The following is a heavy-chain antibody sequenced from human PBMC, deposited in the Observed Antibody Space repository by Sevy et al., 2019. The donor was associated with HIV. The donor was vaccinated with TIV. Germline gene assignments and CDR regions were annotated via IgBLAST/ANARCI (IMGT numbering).Heavy chain of an antibody. D-gene: IGHD5-12*01. CDR3: ARRQRGYSGYDLGGFDY. J-gene: IGHJ4*02. V-gene: IGHV5-51*01. CDR1: GYSFSTYW. Sequence: GESLKISCQGSGYSFSTYWIGWVRQMPRKGLEWMAIIYPGDSDIRSTPSLEGQVTISADKSINTAYLQWSNLKASDTAIYYCARRQRGYSGYDLGGFDYWGLGTLVTVSS. CDR2: IYPGDSDI.